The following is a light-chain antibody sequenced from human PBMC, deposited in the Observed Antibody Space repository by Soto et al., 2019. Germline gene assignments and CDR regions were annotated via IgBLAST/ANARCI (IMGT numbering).Light chain of an antibody. V-gene: IGLV1-40*01. CDR1: SSNIGAGYD. J-gene: IGLJ2*01. CDR2: GNS. CDR3: QSYDSSLSAYVV. Sequence: SVLTQPPSVSGAPGQRVTISCTGSSSNIGAGYDVHWYQQLPGTAPKLLIYGNSNRPSGVPDRFSGSKSGTSASLAITGLQAEDAADYYCQSYDSSLSAYVVFGGGTKLTVL.